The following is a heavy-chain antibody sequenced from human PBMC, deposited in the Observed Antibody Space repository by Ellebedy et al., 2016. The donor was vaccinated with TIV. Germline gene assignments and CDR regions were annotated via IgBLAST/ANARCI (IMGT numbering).Heavy chain of an antibody. D-gene: IGHD3-10*01. CDR3: ARANTMIRGVGGGFDP. CDR2: INPSNGGP. V-gene: IGHV1-46*01. Sequence: AASVKVSCKASGYTFTSYYLHWVRQAPGQGLRWMGIINPSNGGPNYAQKFQGRITMTRDTSTSTVYMELSSLRSEDTAVYYCARANTMIRGVGGGFDPWGQGTLVTVSS. J-gene: IGHJ5*02. CDR1: GYTFTSYY.